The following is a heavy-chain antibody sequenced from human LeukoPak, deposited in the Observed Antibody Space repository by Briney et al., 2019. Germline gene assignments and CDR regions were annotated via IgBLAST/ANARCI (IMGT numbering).Heavy chain of an antibody. CDR2: IKPNTGGT. J-gene: IGHJ4*02. CDR3: ARARAETSSWDPFDF. V-gene: IGHV1-2*02. CDR1: GYTFTGYY. Sequence: ASVKVSCKASGYTFTGYYIHWVRQAPGQGLEWMGWIKPNTGGTKYAQKFQGRVTMTRVTSISTAYMEVNILTSDDTALYYCARARAETSSWDPFDFWGQGTLVTVSS. D-gene: IGHD6-13*01.